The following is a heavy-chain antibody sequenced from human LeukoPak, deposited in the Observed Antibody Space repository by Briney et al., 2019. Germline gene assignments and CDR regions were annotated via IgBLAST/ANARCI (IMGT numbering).Heavy chain of an antibody. CDR3: AKDGEWTFDI. Sequence: GGSLRLSCGASGFTFTISGMHWVRQAPGEGREWVAFIGRDATTKYYADSVKGRFTISGDSSYHTAFLQMNSLRADDTAIYYCAKDGEWTFDIWGQGTMVTVSS. CDR2: IGRDATTK. V-gene: IGHV3-30*02. D-gene: IGHD3-3*01. J-gene: IGHJ3*02. CDR1: GFTFTISG.